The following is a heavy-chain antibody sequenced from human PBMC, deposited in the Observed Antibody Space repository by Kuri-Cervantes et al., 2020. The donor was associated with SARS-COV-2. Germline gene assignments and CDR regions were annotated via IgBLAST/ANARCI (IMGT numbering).Heavy chain of an antibody. CDR3: ARVGVYCSSTSCYPNWFDP. D-gene: IGHD2-2*01. J-gene: IGHJ5*02. Sequence: ESLKISCTVSGGSISSYYWSWIRQPAGKGLEWIGRIYTSGSTNYNPSLKSRAAMSVDTSKNQFSLKLSSVTAADTAVYYCARVGVYCSSTSCYPNWFDPWGQGTLVTVSS. V-gene: IGHV4-4*07. CDR2: IYTSGST. CDR1: GGSISSYY.